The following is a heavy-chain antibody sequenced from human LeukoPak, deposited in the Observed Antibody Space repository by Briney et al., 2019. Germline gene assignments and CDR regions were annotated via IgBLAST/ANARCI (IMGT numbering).Heavy chain of an antibody. CDR3: AREIVGATYFDY. CDR1: GGSISSYY. V-gene: IGHV4-59*01. CDR2: IHYSGNT. D-gene: IGHD1-26*01. J-gene: IGHJ4*02. Sequence: SETLSLTCTVSGGSISSYYWSWIRQPPGKGLEWIGYIHYSGNTHYNPSLKSRVTISVDTSKNQFSLRLNSVTAADTGMYYCAREIVGATYFDYWGQGTPVTVSS.